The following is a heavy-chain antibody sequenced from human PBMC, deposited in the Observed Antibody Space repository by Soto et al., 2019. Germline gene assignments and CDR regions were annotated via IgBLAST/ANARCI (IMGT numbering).Heavy chain of an antibody. CDR2: IPYTGRN. J-gene: IGHJ4*02. Sequence: QVQLQESGPRLVKPSETLSLTCTVSGDSISSYYWSWFRQPPGKGLEWIGYIPYTGRNNYNPSLKSRVTISVDTSKNQFALELRSVTAADTAVYFCARSPRRYETIGYYSYYSDYWGQGTLVTVSS. V-gene: IGHV4-59*01. CDR1: GDSISSYY. D-gene: IGHD3-22*01. CDR3: ARSPRRYETIGYYSYYSDY.